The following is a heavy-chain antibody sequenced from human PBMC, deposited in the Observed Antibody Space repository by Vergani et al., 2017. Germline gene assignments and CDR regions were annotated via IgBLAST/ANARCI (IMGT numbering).Heavy chain of an antibody. Sequence: QVQLQQWGAGLLKPSETLSLTCAVYGGSFSGYYWSWIRQPPGKGLEWIGRIYTSGSTNYNPSLKSRVTISVDMSKNQFSLKLSSVTAADTAVYYCAREAARPGVVWFDPWGQGTLVTVSS. J-gene: IGHJ5*02. CDR1: GGSFSGYY. V-gene: IGHV4-59*10. D-gene: IGHD3-3*01. CDR2: IYTSGST. CDR3: AREAARPGVVWFDP.